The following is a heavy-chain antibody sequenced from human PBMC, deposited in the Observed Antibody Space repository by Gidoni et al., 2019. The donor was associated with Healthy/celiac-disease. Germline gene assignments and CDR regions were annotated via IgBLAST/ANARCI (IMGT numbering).Heavy chain of an antibody. CDR3: ARHESCGGDCYSAFDI. D-gene: IGHD2-21*01. J-gene: IGHJ3*02. Sequence: QLQLQESGPGLVKPSETLSLTCTVSGGSISSRSYYWGWIRQPPGKGLEWIGSIYYSGSTYYNPSLKSRVTISVDTSKNQFSLKLSSVTAADTAVYYCARHESCGGDCYSAFDIWGQGTMVTVSS. V-gene: IGHV4-39*01. CDR1: GGSISSRSYY. CDR2: IYYSGST.